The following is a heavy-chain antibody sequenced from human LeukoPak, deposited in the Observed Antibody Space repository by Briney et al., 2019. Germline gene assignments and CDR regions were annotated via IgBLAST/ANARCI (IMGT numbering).Heavy chain of an antibody. Sequence: SQTLSLTCTVSGGSISSGGYYWGWIRQPPGKGLEWIGYIYHGGSTYYNPSLKSRVTISVDRSKNQFSLKLSSVTAADTAAYYCARVGKHYGSGSYPFRVAFDIWGQGTMVTVSS. CDR1: GGSISSGGYY. CDR3: ARVGKHYGSGSYPFRVAFDI. CDR2: IYHGGST. J-gene: IGHJ3*02. D-gene: IGHD3-10*01. V-gene: IGHV4-30-2*01.